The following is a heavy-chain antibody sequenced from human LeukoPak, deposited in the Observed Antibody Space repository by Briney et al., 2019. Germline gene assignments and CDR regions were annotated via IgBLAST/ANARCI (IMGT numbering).Heavy chain of an antibody. CDR1: GFTFSSYW. V-gene: IGHV3-74*01. D-gene: IGHD3-10*01. J-gene: IGHJ3*02. Sequence: GGSLRLSCAASGFTFSSYWMHWVRQVPGKGLVWVSRINGDGSSTSYADSVKGRFIISRDNAKNTLYVQMNSLRAEDTAVYYCSTGSGHAFDIWGRGTMVTVSS. CDR3: STGSGHAFDI. CDR2: INGDGSST.